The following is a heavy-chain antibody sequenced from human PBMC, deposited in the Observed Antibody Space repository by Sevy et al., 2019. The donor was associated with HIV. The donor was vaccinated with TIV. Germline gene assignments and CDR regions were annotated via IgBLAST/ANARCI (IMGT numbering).Heavy chain of an antibody. CDR3: ARGPGYYDSGSWFDP. J-gene: IGHJ5*02. D-gene: IGHD3-9*01. CDR2: ISRSGTTM. V-gene: IGHV3-48*03. Sequence: GALEPSWAALGFTPPNFEMKLGPPAPGEGAGGGASISRSGTTMDYADPLKGRFTISRDKANNSVYLQMNSLRAEDTGVYFCARGPGYYDSGSWFDPWGQGTLVTVSS. CDR1: GFTPPNFE.